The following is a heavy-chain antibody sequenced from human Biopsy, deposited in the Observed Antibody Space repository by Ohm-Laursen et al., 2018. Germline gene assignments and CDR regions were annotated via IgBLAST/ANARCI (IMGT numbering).Heavy chain of an antibody. V-gene: IGHV3-33*01. CDR3: AREWIDDSSDYYSYYFDY. D-gene: IGHD3-22*01. Sequence: SLRLSCAASGFTFSNYGVDWVRQAPGKGLEWVAGISYDGSNEYYGDSVKGRFSISRDNSKNTLHLQMNSLRAEDTAVYYCAREWIDDSSDYYSYYFDYWGQGTLVTVSS. J-gene: IGHJ4*02. CDR1: GFTFSNYG. CDR2: ISYDGSNE.